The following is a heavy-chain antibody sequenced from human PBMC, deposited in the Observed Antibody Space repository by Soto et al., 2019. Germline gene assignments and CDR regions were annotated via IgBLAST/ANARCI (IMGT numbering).Heavy chain of an antibody. CDR2: ISASGTDI. Sequence: QVQLVESGGGWSNLGGSWGLSFQALELILGNYTITGSAQPPGKGLEWVSYISASGTDIYYADSVKGRFTISRDNAKNSLYLQMNSLTAEDTAVYYCARGHYGLDVWGQGTTVTVSS. CDR3: ARGHYGLDV. J-gene: IGHJ6*02. V-gene: IGHV3-11*01. CDR1: ELILGNYT.